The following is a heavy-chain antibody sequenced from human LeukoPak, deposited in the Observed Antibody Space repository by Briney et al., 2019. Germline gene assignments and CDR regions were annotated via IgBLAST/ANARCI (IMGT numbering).Heavy chain of an antibody. Sequence: GRSLRLSCAASGFTFSSYAMSWVRQAPGKGLEWVAAISGGGGSTYYADSVKGRFTISRDNSKNTLYLQMNSLRDEATAVYYCARDHSSSPDVWGQGTTVTVSS. CDR1: GFTFSSYA. CDR3: ARDHSSSPDV. J-gene: IGHJ6*02. D-gene: IGHD6-13*01. V-gene: IGHV3-23*01. CDR2: ISGGGGST.